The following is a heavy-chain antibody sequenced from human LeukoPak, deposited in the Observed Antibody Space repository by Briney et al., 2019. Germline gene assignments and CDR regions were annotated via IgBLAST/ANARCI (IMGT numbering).Heavy chain of an antibody. D-gene: IGHD6-13*01. CDR1: GGSISGYY. CDR2: INHSGST. Sequence: SETLSLTCTVSGGSISGYYWSWIRQPPGKGLEWIGEINHSGSTNYNPSLKSRVTISVDTSKNQFSLKLSSVTAADTAVYYCARGHSSSWYVDYWGQGTLVTVSS. J-gene: IGHJ4*02. V-gene: IGHV4-34*01. CDR3: ARGHSSSWYVDY.